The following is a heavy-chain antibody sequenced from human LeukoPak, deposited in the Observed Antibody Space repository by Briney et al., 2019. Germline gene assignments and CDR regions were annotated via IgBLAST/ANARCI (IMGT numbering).Heavy chain of an antibody. CDR3: ARVSQTGDYVDY. D-gene: IGHD2-8*02. Sequence: PSETLSLTCTVSGGSISSGGYYWSWIRQHPGKGLERIGYIYYSGSTYYNPSLKSRVTISVDTCKNQFSLKLSSVTAADTAVYYCARVSQTGDYVDYWGQGTLVTVSS. V-gene: IGHV4-31*03. CDR2: IYYSGST. J-gene: IGHJ4*02. CDR1: GGSISSGGYY.